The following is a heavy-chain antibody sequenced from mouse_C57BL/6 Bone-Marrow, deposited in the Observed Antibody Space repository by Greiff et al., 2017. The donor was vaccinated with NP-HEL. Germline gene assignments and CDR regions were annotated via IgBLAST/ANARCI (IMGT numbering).Heavy chain of an antibody. CDR2: IDPENGDT. V-gene: IGHV14-4*01. D-gene: IGHD2-2*01. CDR1: GFNIKDDY. Sequence: EVQLQQSGAELVRPGASVKLSCTASGFNIKDDYMHWVKQRPEQGLEWIGWIDPENGDTEYASKFQGKATITADTSSNTAYLQLRSLTSEDTAVYYCTTWGYHFYYAMDYWGQGTSVTVSS. CDR3: TTWGYHFYYAMDY. J-gene: IGHJ4*01.